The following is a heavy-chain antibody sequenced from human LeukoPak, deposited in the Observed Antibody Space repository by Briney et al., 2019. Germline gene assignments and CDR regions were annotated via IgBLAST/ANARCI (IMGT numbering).Heavy chain of an antibody. J-gene: IGHJ3*02. CDR1: GFNVSSNY. CDR3: ARVTRDI. CDR2: LYSGGTT. D-gene: IGHD2-2*01. V-gene: IGHV3-66*01. Sequence: PGGSLRLSCAASGFNVSSNYMSWVRQAPGKGLEWVSILYSGGTTYYADSVKGRFTIPRDNSKNTVYFQMNSLRAEDTAVYYCARVTRDIWGQGTMVTVSA.